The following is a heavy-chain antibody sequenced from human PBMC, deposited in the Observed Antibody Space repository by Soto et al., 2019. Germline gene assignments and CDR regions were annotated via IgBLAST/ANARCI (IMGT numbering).Heavy chain of an antibody. J-gene: IGHJ4*02. D-gene: IGHD4-17*01. Sequence: GSLRLSCAASGFTFSSYSMNWVRQAPGKGLEWVSSISSSSSYIYYADSVKGRFTISRDNAKNSLYLQMNSLRAEDTAVYYCARDVVGDAGGYFDYWGQGTLVTVSS. CDR3: ARDVVGDAGGYFDY. V-gene: IGHV3-21*01. CDR2: ISSSSSYI. CDR1: GFTFSSYS.